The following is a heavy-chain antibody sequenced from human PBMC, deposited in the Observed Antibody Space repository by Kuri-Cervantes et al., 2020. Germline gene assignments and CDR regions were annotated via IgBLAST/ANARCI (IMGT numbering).Heavy chain of an antibody. D-gene: IGHD5-18*01. CDR3: AKDRYSYGLGYYYYGMDV. Sequence: GGSLRLSCAASGFTFSSYDMHWVRQAPGKGLEWVAVISYDGSNKYYADSVKGRFTISRDNSKNTLYLQMNSLRAEDTAVYYCAKDRYSYGLGYYYYGMDVWGQGTTVTVSS. CDR2: ISYDGSNK. CDR1: GFTFSSYD. J-gene: IGHJ6*02. V-gene: IGHV3-30*18.